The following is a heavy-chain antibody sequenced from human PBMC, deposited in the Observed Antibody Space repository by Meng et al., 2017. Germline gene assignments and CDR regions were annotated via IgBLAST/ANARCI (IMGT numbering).Heavy chain of an antibody. Sequence: QWWDDRWGSLGTSSRPSAVSVGSFSGDICSWTPQPRGKGVGWIREINHNRNTTYNTPLKGLVTTSLDTSTDHFSLKLRSFTAADTSEYDCARCVHCSTNCYIDYWGQGTLVTVSS. CDR2: INHNRNT. J-gene: IGHJ4*02. CDR1: VGSFSGDI. V-gene: IGHV4-34*01. CDR3: ARCVHCSTNCYIDY. D-gene: IGHD2-2*02.